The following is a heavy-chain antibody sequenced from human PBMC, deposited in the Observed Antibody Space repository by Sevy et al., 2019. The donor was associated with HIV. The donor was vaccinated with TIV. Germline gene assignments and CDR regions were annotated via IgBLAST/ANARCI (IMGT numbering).Heavy chain of an antibody. D-gene: IGHD3-22*01. Sequence: LGGSLRLSCAASGFTFSDYYMSWIRQAPGKGLEWVSYISSSGSTIYYADSVKGRFTISRDNAKNSLYLQMNSLRAEDTAVYYCARAEVVMFDMDIGAFDIWGQGTMVTVSS. V-gene: IGHV3-11*01. CDR2: ISSSGSTI. CDR3: ARAEVVMFDMDIGAFDI. CDR1: GFTFSDYY. J-gene: IGHJ3*02.